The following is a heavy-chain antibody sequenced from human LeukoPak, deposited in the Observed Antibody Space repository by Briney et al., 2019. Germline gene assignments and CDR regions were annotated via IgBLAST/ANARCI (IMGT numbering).Heavy chain of an antibody. D-gene: IGHD2-8*01. V-gene: IGHV3-7*05. Sequence: GGSLRLSCAASGFTFTTYWMSWVRQAPGKGLEWVANIKQDGSEKSNVDSVKSRFTISRDNAKNSLYLQMNSLRAEDTAVYYCARGSNWALDYWGQGTLVTVSS. CDR3: ARGSNWALDY. CDR1: GFTFTTYW. CDR2: IKQDGSEK. J-gene: IGHJ4*02.